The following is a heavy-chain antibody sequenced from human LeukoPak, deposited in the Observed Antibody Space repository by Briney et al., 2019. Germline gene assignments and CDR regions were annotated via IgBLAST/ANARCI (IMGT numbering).Heavy chain of an antibody. Sequence: SETLSLTCTVSGGSISTFYWSWIRQPPGKGLECIGYIHYSGSTNYIPSLKSRVTISLDTSKNQFSLKLSSVTAADTAVYYCARHPTGDAFDIWGQGTLVTVSS. D-gene: IGHD7-27*01. CDR3: ARHPTGDAFDI. V-gene: IGHV4-59*08. CDR2: IHYSGST. CDR1: GGSISTFY. J-gene: IGHJ3*02.